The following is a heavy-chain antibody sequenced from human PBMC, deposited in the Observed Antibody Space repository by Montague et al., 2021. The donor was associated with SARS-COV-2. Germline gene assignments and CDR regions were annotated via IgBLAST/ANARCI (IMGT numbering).Heavy chain of an antibody. J-gene: IGHJ4*02. V-gene: IGHV2-70*11. CDR1: GFSLSTSGMC. CDR3: ARETGTTVSLDY. D-gene: IGHD1-7*01. CDR2: IDWDDDK. Sequence: PALVKPTQTFTLTCTFSGFSLSTSGMCVSWIRQPPGKALEWLARIDWDDDKYYSTSLKTRLTISKDTSKNQVVLTMTNMDPVDTATYYCARETGTTVSLDYWGQGTLVTVSS.